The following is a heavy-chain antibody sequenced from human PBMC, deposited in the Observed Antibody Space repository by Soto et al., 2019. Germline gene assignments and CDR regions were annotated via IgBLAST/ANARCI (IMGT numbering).Heavy chain of an antibody. CDR3: ARDREPSVYHGMAV. V-gene: IGHV3-74*01. CDR1: GFAISSHW. Sequence: GRSLRLSCAASGFAISSHWMHWVRRAPGKGLVWVSRISSGGTTVFYADSVKGRFTISRDNAQKSLYLQMDSLTSEDTAIYYCARDREPSVYHGMAVWGQGATVTVSS. CDR2: ISSGGTTV. J-gene: IGHJ6*02.